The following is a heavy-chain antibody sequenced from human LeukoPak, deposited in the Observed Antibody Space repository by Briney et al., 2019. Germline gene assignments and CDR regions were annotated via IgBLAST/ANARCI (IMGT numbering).Heavy chain of an antibody. CDR3: ARQTAGGGNSGSYDY. J-gene: IGHJ4*02. CDR2: INHSGST. D-gene: IGHD1-26*01. V-gene: IGHV4-34*01. Sequence: SETLSLTCAVYGGSFSGYYWSWIRQPPGKGLEWIGEINHSGSTNYNPSLKSRVTIPVDTSKNQFSLKLSSVTAADTAVYYCARQTAGGGNSGSYDYWGQGTLVTISS. CDR1: GGSFSGYY.